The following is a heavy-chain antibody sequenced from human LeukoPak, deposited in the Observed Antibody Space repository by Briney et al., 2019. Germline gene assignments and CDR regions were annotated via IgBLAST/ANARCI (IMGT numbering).Heavy chain of an antibody. J-gene: IGHJ6*03. Sequence: ASVKVSCKASGGTFSSYAISWVRQAPGEGIEWMGGIIPIFGTANYAQKLQGRVTITTDESTSTAYMELSSLRSEDTAVYYCARVSVVVPAADNYYYYYYMDVWGKGTTVTVSS. D-gene: IGHD2-2*01. CDR1: GGTFSSYA. CDR2: IIPIFGTA. V-gene: IGHV1-69*05. CDR3: ARVSVVVPAADNYYYYYYMDV.